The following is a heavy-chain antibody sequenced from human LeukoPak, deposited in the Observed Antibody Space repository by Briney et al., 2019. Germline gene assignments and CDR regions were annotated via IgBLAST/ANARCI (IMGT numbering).Heavy chain of an antibody. Sequence: SETLSLTCTVSGGSISSYYWSWIRQPAGTALEWIGRIYTSGTITYNPSLKSRVTMSVDTSKNQFSLKLISVTAADTAVYYCARGVGSGYTDYWGQGALVTVSS. D-gene: IGHD3-22*01. V-gene: IGHV4-4*07. CDR2: IYTSGTI. CDR3: ARGVGSGYTDY. CDR1: GGSISSYY. J-gene: IGHJ4*02.